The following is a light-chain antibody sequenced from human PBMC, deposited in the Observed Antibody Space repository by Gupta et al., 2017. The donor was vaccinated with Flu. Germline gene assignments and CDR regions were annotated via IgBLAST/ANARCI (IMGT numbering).Light chain of an antibody. CDR1: QGINNN. CDR2: GAS. Sequence: SPATLSWSPGERATLSCRASQGINNNLVWYQLKPGQAPRLLIYGASTRATGIPDRFSGSGSGTEFTLTISSLQSEDFAVYYCQQYNDWLSFGGGTKLEIK. J-gene: IGKJ4*01. CDR3: QQYNDWLS. V-gene: IGKV3D-15*01.